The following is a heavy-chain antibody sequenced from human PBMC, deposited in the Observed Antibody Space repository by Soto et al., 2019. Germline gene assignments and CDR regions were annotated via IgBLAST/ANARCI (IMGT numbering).Heavy chain of an antibody. Sequence: SVTKSHTCTVSGGSIRTSNYYWGWVRKTPGKGLDWIGNIYYIGTTYYNPSLKSRVTISVDTSKNQFSLKLNSVTAADTAVYYCATFVVPASRHTVFDFLGPGTLVTV. CDR1: GGSIRTSNYY. CDR3: ATFVVPASRHTVFDF. D-gene: IGHD2-21*02. J-gene: IGHJ4*02. V-gene: IGHV4-39*01. CDR2: IYYIGTT.